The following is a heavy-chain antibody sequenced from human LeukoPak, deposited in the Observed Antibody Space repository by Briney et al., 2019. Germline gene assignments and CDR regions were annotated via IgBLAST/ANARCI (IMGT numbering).Heavy chain of an antibody. CDR1: GFTFSSYG. CDR3: ARDGIAAAGQYYCYGMDV. J-gene: IGHJ6*02. CDR2: IWYDGDNK. V-gene: IGHV3-33*01. D-gene: IGHD6-13*01. Sequence: GRSLRLSCAASGFTFSSYGMHWVRQAPGKGLVWVAVIWYDGDNKYYADSVKGRFTISRDNSKNTLYLQMNSLRAEDTAVYYCARDGIAAAGQYYCYGMDVWGQGTTVTVSS.